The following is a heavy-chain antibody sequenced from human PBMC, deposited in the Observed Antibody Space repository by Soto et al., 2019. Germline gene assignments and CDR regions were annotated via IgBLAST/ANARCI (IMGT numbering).Heavy chain of an antibody. Sequence: ASVKVSCKASGYTFTSYAMHWVRQAPGQRLEWMGRINAGNGNTKYSQKFQGRVTITRDTSASTAYMELSSLRPEDTAVYYCASSPKVYTNYYYYMDVWGKGTTITVSS. D-gene: IGHD2-8*01. J-gene: IGHJ6*03. CDR1: GYTFTSYA. CDR3: ASSPKVYTNYYYYMDV. V-gene: IGHV1-3*01. CDR2: INAGNGNT.